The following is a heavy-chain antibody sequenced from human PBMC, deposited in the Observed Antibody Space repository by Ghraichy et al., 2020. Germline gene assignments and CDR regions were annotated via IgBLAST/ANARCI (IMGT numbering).Heavy chain of an antibody. CDR1: GFTFSSYG. CDR2: ISYDGSNK. CDR3: AKPPGYYDSSGFY. J-gene: IGHJ4*02. D-gene: IGHD3-22*01. V-gene: IGHV3-30*18. Sequence: GGSLRLSCAASGFTFSSYGMHWVRQAPGKGLEWVAVISYDGSNKYYADSVKGRFTISRDNSKNTLYLQMNSLRAEDTAVYYCAKPPGYYDSSGFYWGQGTLVTVSS.